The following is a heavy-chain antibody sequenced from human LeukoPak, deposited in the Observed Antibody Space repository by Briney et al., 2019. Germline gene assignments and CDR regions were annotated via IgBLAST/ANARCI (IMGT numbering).Heavy chain of an antibody. J-gene: IGHJ5*02. CDR2: IWYGGSNN. V-gene: IGHV3-33*01. CDR3: ARNGRLLRYFDWSIDWFDP. CDR1: GFTFSSYG. Sequence: GGSLRLSCAASGFTFSSYGMHWVRQAPGKGLEWGAGIWYGGSNNYYADSGKGRITIARYTCKNSLYLQMNSLRAEGTAVYYCARNGRLLRYFDWSIDWFDPWGQGTLVTVSS. D-gene: IGHD3-9*01.